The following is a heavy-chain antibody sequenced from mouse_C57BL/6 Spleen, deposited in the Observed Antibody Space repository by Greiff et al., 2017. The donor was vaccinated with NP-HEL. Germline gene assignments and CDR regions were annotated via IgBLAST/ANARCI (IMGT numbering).Heavy chain of an antibody. Sequence: QVQLQQPGAELVKPGASVKMSCKASGYTFTSYWITWVKQRPGQGLEWIGDIYPGSGSTNYNEKFKSKATLTVDTSSSTAYMQLRSLTSEDSAVSYCARDYGNTPHDVYYWGQGTTLTVAS. J-gene: IGHJ2*01. CDR3: ARDYGNTPHDVYY. CDR1: GYTFTSYW. D-gene: IGHD1-1*01. CDR2: IYPGSGST. V-gene: IGHV1-55*01.